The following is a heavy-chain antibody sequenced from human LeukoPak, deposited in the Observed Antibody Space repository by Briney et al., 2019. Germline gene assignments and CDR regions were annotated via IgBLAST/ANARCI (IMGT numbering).Heavy chain of an antibody. V-gene: IGHV3-23*01. CDR3: AKPHCSTSCSRADN. D-gene: IGHD2-2*01. CDR1: GFTFSSYA. CDR2: IDGSGGTT. J-gene: IGHJ4*02. Sequence: PGGSLRLSCAASGFTFSSYAMSWVRQAPGKGLEWVSAIDGSGGTTFYADSVKGRVTISRVQSTNTVYLQMNSLRADDTAVYYCAKPHCSTSCSRADNWGQGTLDTVSS.